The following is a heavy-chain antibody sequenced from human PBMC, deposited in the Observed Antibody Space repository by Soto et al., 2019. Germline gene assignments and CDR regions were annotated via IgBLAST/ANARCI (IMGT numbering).Heavy chain of an antibody. Sequence: ASVKVSCKASGYTFSSYAMHWVRQAPGQRPEWMGWINGGNGNTKYSQKFQGRVTITRDTSASTAYMELSSLRSEDTAMYYCASGYIWGNYRYGYFQHWGQGTLVTVSS. V-gene: IGHV1-3*01. J-gene: IGHJ1*01. CDR2: INGGNGNT. D-gene: IGHD3-16*02. CDR3: ASGYIWGNYRYGYFQH. CDR1: GYTFSSYA.